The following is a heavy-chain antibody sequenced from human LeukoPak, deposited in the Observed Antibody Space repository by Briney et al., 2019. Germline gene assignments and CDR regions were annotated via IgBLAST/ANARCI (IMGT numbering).Heavy chain of an antibody. Sequence: KPSETESLICTVSGGSISGYYWVWIRQPPGKGLEWIGYIYYSGNTNYNPSLKSRVTISADTSKNQFSLRLTSVTAADTAVYYCARHVHVSMIVVILSDYFDYWGRGTLVSVSS. V-gene: IGHV4-59*08. CDR1: GGSISGYY. CDR2: IYYSGNT. CDR3: ARHVHVSMIVVILSDYFDY. D-gene: IGHD3-22*01. J-gene: IGHJ4*02.